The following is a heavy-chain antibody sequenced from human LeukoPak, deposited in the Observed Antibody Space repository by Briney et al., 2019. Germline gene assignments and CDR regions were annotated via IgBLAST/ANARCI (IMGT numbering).Heavy chain of an antibody. CDR2: IKQDGSEE. Sequence: GGSLRLSCVASGFTISSYWTHWVRQAPGKGLEWVANIKQDGSEEYYVDSVKGRFTISRDNAKNSLYLQMNSLRAEDTAVYYCARRYFDYWGQGILVTVSS. CDR1: GFTISSYW. V-gene: IGHV3-7*03. CDR3: ARRYFDY. J-gene: IGHJ4*02.